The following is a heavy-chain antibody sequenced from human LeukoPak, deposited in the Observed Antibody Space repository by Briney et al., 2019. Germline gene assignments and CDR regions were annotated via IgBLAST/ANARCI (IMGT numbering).Heavy chain of an antibody. CDR2: IYYSGST. J-gene: IGHJ4*02. Sequence: SETLSLTCTASGGSISSYYRSWIRQPPGKGLEWIGYIYYSGSTNYNPSLKSRVTISVDTSKNQFSLKLSSVTAADTAVYYCARLRWLQLIDYWGQGTLVTVSS. V-gene: IGHV4-59*01. CDR1: GGSISSYY. CDR3: ARLRWLQLIDY. D-gene: IGHD5-24*01.